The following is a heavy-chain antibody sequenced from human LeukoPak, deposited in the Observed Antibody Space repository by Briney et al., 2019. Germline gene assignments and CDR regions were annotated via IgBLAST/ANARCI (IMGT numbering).Heavy chain of an antibody. J-gene: IGHJ4*02. D-gene: IGHD6-19*01. Sequence: ASVKVSCKASGYTFTGYYMHWVRQAPGQGLEWMGWISAYNGNTNYAQKLQGRVTMTTDTSTSTAYMELRSLRSDDTAVYYCARDDRVADDYWGQGTLVTVSS. CDR1: GYTFTGYY. CDR2: ISAYNGNT. CDR3: ARDDRVADDY. V-gene: IGHV1-18*04.